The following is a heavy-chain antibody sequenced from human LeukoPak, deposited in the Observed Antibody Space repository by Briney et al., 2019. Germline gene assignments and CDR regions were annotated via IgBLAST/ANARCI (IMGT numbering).Heavy chain of an antibody. D-gene: IGHD6-13*01. CDR2: IWYDGSNK. J-gene: IGHJ6*03. CDR3: ARQVSSSSWYLYYYMDV. Sequence: QPGRSLRLSCAASGFTFSSYGMHWVRQAPGKGLEWVAVIWYDGSNKYYADSVKGRFTISRDNAKNSLYLQMNSLRVEDTAVYYCARQVSSSSWYLYYYMDVWGKGTTVTVSS. V-gene: IGHV3-33*01. CDR1: GFTFSSYG.